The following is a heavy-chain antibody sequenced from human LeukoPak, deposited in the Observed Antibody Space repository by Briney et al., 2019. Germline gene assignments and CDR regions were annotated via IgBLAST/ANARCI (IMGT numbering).Heavy chain of an antibody. CDR3: ARHRGRARSTSSYYYMDV. CDR2: IYYSGST. J-gene: IGHJ6*03. D-gene: IGHD2-2*01. Sequence: SETLSLTCTVSGGFISSSSYYWGWIRQPPGKGLEWIGSIYYSGSTYYNPSLKSRVTISVDTSKNQFSLKLSSVTAADTAVYYCARHRGRARSTSSYYYMDVWGKGTTVTVSS. CDR1: GGFISSSSYY. V-gene: IGHV4-39*01.